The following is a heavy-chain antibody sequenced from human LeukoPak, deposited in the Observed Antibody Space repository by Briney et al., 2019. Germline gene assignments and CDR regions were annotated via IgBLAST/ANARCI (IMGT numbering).Heavy chain of an antibody. CDR3: ATLWGDYFDY. CDR2: IYPDDSDT. Sequence: GESLKISCQGSGYTFTTHWIGWVRQMPGKGLELMGVIYPDDSDTRYSQSFQGQVTISVDKSTTTAHLQWRSLKASDTAMYYCATLWGDYFDYWGQGTLVTVSS. CDR1: GYTFTTHW. V-gene: IGHV5-51*01. J-gene: IGHJ4*02. D-gene: IGHD3-16*01.